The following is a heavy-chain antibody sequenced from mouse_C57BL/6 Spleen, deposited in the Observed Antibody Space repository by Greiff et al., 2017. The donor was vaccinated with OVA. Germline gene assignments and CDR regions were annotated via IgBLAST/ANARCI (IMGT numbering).Heavy chain of an antibody. CDR3: ARSGRRGYWYFDV. V-gene: IGHV1-63*01. J-gene: IGHJ1*03. CDR2: IYPGGGYT. Sequence: QVQLHQSGAELVRPGTSVKMSCKASGYTFTNYWIGWAKQRPGHGLEWIGDIYPGGGYTNYNEKFKGKATLTADKSSSTAYMQFSSLTSEDSAIYYCARSGRRGYWYFDVWGTGTTVTVSS. D-gene: IGHD3-1*01. CDR1: GYTFTNYW.